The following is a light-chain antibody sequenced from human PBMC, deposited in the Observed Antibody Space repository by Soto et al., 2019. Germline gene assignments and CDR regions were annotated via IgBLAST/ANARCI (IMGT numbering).Light chain of an antibody. J-gene: IGLJ1*01. CDR3: SSYTTSNTRQIV. Sequence: QSALTQPASVSVSPGQSITISCTGTSSDVGGYNYGSWYQQHPGKAPKFLIYDVSNRPSGVSNRFSGSKSGNTASLTISGLQAEDEADYYCSSYTTSNTRQIVFGTGTKLTVL. CDR1: SSDVGGYNY. CDR2: DVS. V-gene: IGLV2-14*01.